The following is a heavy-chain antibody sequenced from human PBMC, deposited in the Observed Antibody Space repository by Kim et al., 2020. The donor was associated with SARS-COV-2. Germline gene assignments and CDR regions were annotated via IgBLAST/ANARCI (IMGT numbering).Heavy chain of an antibody. CDR3: ASWHISRGGAFDY. Sequence: TPPLKSRVTISVDTSQNQFSLKLSSVTAADTAVYYFASWHISRGGAFDYWGQGTLVTVSS. D-gene: IGHD3-10*01. V-gene: IGHV4-34*01. J-gene: IGHJ4*02.